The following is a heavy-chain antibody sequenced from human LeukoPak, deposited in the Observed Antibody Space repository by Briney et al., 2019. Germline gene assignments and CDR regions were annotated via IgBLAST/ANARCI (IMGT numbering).Heavy chain of an antibody. CDR3: AKVVGYSYGYRDYYFDY. J-gene: IGHJ4*02. CDR1: GFTFSSYA. V-gene: IGHV3-23*01. Sequence: GGSLRLSCAASGFTFSSYAMSWVRQAPGKGLEWVSAISGSGGSTYYADSVKGRFTISRDNSKNTLYLQMNSLRAEDTAVYYCAKVVGYSYGYRDYYFDYWGQGTLVTVSS. D-gene: IGHD5-18*01. CDR2: ISGSGGST.